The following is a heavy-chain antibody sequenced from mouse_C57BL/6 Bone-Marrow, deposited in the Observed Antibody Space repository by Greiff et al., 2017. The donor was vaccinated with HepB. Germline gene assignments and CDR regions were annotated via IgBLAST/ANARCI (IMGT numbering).Heavy chain of an antibody. CDR2: LYPSDSET. V-gene: IGHV1-61*01. J-gene: IGHJ4*01. D-gene: IGHD1-3*01. Sequence: QVQLQQPGAELVRPGSSVKLSCKASGYTFTSYWMDWVKQRPGQGLEWIGNLYPSDSETHYNQKFKDKATLTVDKSSSTAYMQLSSLTSEDSAVYYCALKGAMDYWGQGTSVTVSS. CDR1: GYTFTSYW. CDR3: ALKGAMDY.